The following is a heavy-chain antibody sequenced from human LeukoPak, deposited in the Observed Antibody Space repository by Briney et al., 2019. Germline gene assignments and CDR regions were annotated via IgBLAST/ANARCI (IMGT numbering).Heavy chain of an antibody. Sequence: SQTLSLTCTVSGGSISSGGYYWSWIRQPPGKGLEWIGYIYHSGSTYYNPSLKSRVTISVDRSKNQFSLKLSSVTAADTAVYYCARGARGSPEDYWGQGTLVTVSS. J-gene: IGHJ4*02. CDR2: IYHSGST. V-gene: IGHV4-30-2*01. D-gene: IGHD1-26*01. CDR3: ARGARGSPEDY. CDR1: GGSISSGGYY.